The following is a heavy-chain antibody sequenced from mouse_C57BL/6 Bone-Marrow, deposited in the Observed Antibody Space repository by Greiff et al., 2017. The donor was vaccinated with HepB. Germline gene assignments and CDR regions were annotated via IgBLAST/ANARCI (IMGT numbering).Heavy chain of an antibody. CDR2: ISPRSGNT. V-gene: IGHV1-81*01. J-gene: IGHJ4*01. Sequence: SGAELARPGASVKLSCKASGYTFTSYGISWVKQRTGQGLEWIGEISPRSGNTYYNEKFKGKATLTADKSSSTAYMELRSLTSEDSAVYFCASAMDYWGQGTSVTVSS. CDR1: GYTFTSYG. CDR3: ASAMDY.